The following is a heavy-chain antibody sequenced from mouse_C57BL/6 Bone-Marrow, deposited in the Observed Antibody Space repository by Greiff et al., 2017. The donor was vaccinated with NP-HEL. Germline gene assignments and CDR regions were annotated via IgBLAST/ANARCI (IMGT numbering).Heavy chain of an antibody. Sequence: DVKLVESGGGLVKPGGSLKLSCAASGFTFSSYAMSWVRQTPEKRLEWVATISDGGSYTYYPDNVKGRFTISRDNAKNNLYLQMSHLKSEDTAMYYCARDPGYYGSSNGYWGQGTTLTVSS. CDR3: ARDPGYYGSSNGY. CDR1: GFTFSSYA. CDR2: ISDGGSYT. J-gene: IGHJ2*01. V-gene: IGHV5-4*01. D-gene: IGHD1-1*01.